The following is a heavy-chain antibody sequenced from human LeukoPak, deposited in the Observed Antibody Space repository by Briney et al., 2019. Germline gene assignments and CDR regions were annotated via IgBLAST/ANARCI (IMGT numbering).Heavy chain of an antibody. CDR1: GYTFTGYY. V-gene: IGHV1-2*02. CDR2: INPNSGGT. Sequence: ASVKVSCKASGYTFTGYYMHWVRQAPGQGLEWMGWINPNSGGTNYAQKFQGRVTMTRDTSISTAYMELSRLRSDDTAVYYCAREAYSSSWGGYYYYMDVWGKGTTVTVSS. J-gene: IGHJ6*03. CDR3: AREAYSSSWGGYYYYMDV. D-gene: IGHD6-13*01.